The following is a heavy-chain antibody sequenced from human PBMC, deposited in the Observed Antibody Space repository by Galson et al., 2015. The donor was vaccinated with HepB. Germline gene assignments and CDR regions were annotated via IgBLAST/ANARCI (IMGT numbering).Heavy chain of an antibody. CDR1: GFTFSSYA. CDR3: AKPPGFGELLRPGLFDY. J-gene: IGHJ4*02. D-gene: IGHD3-10*01. CDR2: ISGSGGST. V-gene: IGHV3-23*01. Sequence: SLRLSCAASGFTFSSYAMSWVRQAPGKGLEWVSAISGSGGSTYYADSVKGRFTISRDNSKNTLYLQMNSLRAEDTAVYYCAKPPGFGELLRPGLFDYWGQGTLVTVSS.